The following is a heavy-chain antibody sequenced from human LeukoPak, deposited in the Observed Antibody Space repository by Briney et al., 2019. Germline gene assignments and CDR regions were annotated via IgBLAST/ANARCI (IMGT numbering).Heavy chain of an antibody. CDR3: AKDPTPYGDHPFDY. V-gene: IGHV3-23*01. CDR2: ISGSGGST. D-gene: IGHD4-17*01. CDR1: GFTFSSYA. J-gene: IGHJ4*02. Sequence: QPGGSLRLSCAASGFTFSSYAMSWVRQAPGKGLEWVSAISGSGGSTYYADSVKGRFTISRVNSKNTLYLQMNSLRAEDTAVYYCAKDPTPYGDHPFDYWGQGTLVTVSS.